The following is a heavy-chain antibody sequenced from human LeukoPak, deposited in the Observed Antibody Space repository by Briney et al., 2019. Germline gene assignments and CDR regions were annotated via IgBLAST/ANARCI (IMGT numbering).Heavy chain of an antibody. Sequence: SETLSLTCTVSGGSVSSSSYFWGWMRQPPGKGLEWIGSVHYIGSTYYNPSLRDRVTMSFDKSKNQFSLKLSSVTAADTAVYYCARGMLWFGELLPFDYWGQGTLVTVSS. CDR3: ARGMLWFGELLPFDY. J-gene: IGHJ4*02. D-gene: IGHD3-10*01. V-gene: IGHV4-39*07. CDR1: GGSVSSSSYF. CDR2: VHYIGST.